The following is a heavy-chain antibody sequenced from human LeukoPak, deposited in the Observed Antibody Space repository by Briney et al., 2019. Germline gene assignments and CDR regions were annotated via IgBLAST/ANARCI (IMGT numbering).Heavy chain of an antibody. V-gene: IGHV3-74*01. CDR1: GFTFSSYW. D-gene: IGHD3-22*01. CDR2: VKSDGAGT. Sequence: QPGGSLRLSCAASGFTFSSYWMHWVRQAPGKGLVWVASVKSDGAGTHYADSVKGRFTISRDNSKNILYLQMNSLRAEDTAIYYCARCTTASSGWCNWLDPWGQGTLVTVSS. J-gene: IGHJ5*02. CDR3: ARCTTASSGWCNWLDP.